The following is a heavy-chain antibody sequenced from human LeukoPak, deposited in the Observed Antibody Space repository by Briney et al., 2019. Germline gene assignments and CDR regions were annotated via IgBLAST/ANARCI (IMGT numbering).Heavy chain of an antibody. J-gene: IGHJ4*02. CDR3: ARDGPSYGGNCVFDH. V-gene: IGHV3-7*01. D-gene: IGHD2-21*02. CDR2: IKQDGSEK. CDR1: GFTLSSHW. Sequence: PGGSLRLSCAASGFTLSSHWMNWVRQAPGKGLEWVANIKQDGSEKYYVDSVKGRSTISRDNAKNSLYLQMNSLRAEDTAVYYCARDGPSYGGNCVFDHWGQGTLVTVSS.